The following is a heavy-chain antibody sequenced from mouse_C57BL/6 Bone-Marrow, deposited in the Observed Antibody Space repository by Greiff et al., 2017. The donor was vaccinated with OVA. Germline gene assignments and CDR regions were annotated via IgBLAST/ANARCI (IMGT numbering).Heavy chain of an antibody. CDR3: AGGDSSCYAMEY. V-gene: IGHV1-76*01. J-gene: IGHJ4*01. D-gene: IGHD3-2*02. Sequence: VKLMESGAELVRPGASVKLSCKASGYTFTDYYINWVKQRPGQGLEWIARIYPGSGNTYYNEKFKGKATLTAEKSSSTAYMQLSSLTSEDSAVYFCAGGDSSCYAMEYWGTGTSVTVAS. CDR1: GYTFTDYY. CDR2: IYPGSGNT.